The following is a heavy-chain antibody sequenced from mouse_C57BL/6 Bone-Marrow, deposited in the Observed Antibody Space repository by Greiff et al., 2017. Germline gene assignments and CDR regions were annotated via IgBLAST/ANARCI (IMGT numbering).Heavy chain of an antibody. CDR2: INPNNGGT. D-gene: IGHD1-1*01. V-gene: IGHV1-22*01. CDR1: GYTFTDYN. CDR3: ARDPHYYGSSYGAMDY. Sequence: EVQLQQSGPELVKPGASVKMSCKASGYTFTDYNMHWVKQSHGKSLEWIGYINPNNGGTSYNQKFKGKATLTVNKSSSTAYMELRSLTSEDSAVYYCARDPHYYGSSYGAMDYWGQGTSVTVSS. J-gene: IGHJ4*01.